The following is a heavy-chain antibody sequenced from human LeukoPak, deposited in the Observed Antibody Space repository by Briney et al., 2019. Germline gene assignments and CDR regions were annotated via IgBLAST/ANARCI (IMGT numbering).Heavy chain of an antibody. Sequence: GGSLRLSCEASGFTFSSYWMSWVRQATGKGLEWVANINLDGSEQYYVDSVKGRFTTSRDNAKNSLYLQMNSLRAEDTAVYFCVRDEYYSKYDYWGQGTLVTVSS. J-gene: IGHJ4*02. D-gene: IGHD3-10*01. CDR2: INLDGSEQ. CDR3: VRDEYYSKYDY. V-gene: IGHV3-7*01. CDR1: GFTFSSYW.